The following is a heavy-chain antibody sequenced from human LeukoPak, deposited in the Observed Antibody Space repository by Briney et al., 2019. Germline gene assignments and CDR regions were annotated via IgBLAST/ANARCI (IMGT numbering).Heavy chain of an antibody. D-gene: IGHD6-19*01. CDR1: GFSFDDFA. CDR3: ARWLNY. Sequence: PGGSLRLSCAASGFSFDDFAMHWIRQVPGKGLEWVSLIYSGDSPFYADSVKGRFTISRDSSKNTLYLQMNSLRAEDTAVYYCARWLNYWGQGTLVTVSS. J-gene: IGHJ4*02. CDR2: IYSGDSP. V-gene: IGHV3-53*01.